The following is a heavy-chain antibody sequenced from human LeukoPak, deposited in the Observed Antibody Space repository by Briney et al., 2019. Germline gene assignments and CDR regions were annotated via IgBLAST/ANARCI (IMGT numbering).Heavy chain of an antibody. CDR2: ISSSGSTI. CDR1: GFTFSDYY. J-gene: IGHJ1*01. Sequence: PGGSLRLSYAASGFTFSDYYMSWIRQAPGKGLEWVSYISSSGSTIYYADSVKGRFTISRDNAKNSLYLQMNSLRAEDTAVYYCARDDYYDSSGYHFQHWGQGTLVTVSS. D-gene: IGHD3-22*01. V-gene: IGHV3-11*01. CDR3: ARDDYYDSSGYHFQH.